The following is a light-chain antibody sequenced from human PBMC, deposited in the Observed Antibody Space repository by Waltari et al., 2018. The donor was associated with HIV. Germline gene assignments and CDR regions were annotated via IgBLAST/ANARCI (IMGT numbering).Light chain of an antibody. CDR2: KDN. CDR3: AVWDESLDGWL. V-gene: IGLV1-47*01. CDR1: SSNIERYY. J-gene: IGLJ3*02. Sequence: QSELTQLPSASGTPGQRITISCSGSSSNIERYYVYWYKQFPGATPKVLIYKDNGRPSGVPDRISGSKSGTSASLLISGLRSDDEADYYCAVWDESLDGWLFGGGTKLTVL.